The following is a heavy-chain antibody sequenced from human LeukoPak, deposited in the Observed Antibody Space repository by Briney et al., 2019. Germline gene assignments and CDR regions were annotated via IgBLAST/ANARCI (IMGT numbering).Heavy chain of an antibody. V-gene: IGHV3-21*01. CDR3: ATSPYCSGGSCYSKYYFDY. CDR2: ISSSSSYI. D-gene: IGHD2-15*01. J-gene: IGHJ4*02. Sequence: GGSLRLSCAASGFTFSSYSMNWVRQAPGKGLEWVSSISSSSSYIYYADSVKGRLTISRDNAKNSLYLQMNSLRAEDTAVYYCATSPYCSGGSCYSKYYFDYWGQGTLVTVSS. CDR1: GFTFSSYS.